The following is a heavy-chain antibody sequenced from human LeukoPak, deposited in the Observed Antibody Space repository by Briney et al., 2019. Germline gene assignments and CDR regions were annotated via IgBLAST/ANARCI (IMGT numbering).Heavy chain of an antibody. CDR1: GGTFSSYA. D-gene: IGHD3-10*01. CDR2: IIPVFGTA. CDR3: ARDRTVLLPYNWFDP. Sequence: SVKVSCKASGGTFSSYAISWVRQAPGQGLEWMGGIIPVFGTANYAQMFQGRVTITADESTSTAYMELSSLRSEDTAVYYCARDRTVLLPYNWFDPWGQGTLVTVSS. V-gene: IGHV1-69*13. J-gene: IGHJ5*02.